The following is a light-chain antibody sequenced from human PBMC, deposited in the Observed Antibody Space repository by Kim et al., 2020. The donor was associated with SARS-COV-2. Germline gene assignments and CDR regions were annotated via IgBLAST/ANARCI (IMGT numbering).Light chain of an antibody. J-gene: IGLJ2*01. Sequence: SVSPGQTATITCSGDKLGDKYVCWYQQKPGQSPVLVIYQDRDRPSGIPERFSGSNSGNTATLTISGTQAMDEADYYCQAWDSSIAVFGGGTQLTVL. V-gene: IGLV3-1*01. CDR2: QDR. CDR1: KLGDKY. CDR3: QAWDSSIAV.